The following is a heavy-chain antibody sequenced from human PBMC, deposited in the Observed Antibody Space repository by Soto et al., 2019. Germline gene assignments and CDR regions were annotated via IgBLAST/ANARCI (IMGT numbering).Heavy chain of an antibody. J-gene: IGHJ6*02. Sequence: EVQLVESGGGLVQPGGSLRLSCAASGFTFSSYWMHWVRQAPGKGLVWVSRINSDGSSTSYADSVKGRFTISRDNAKNTLYLQMNSLRAEDTAVYYCARRYYYDSSGYYYYYGMDVWGQGTTDTVSS. V-gene: IGHV3-74*01. CDR1: GFTFSSYW. D-gene: IGHD3-22*01. CDR3: ARRYYYDSSGYYYYYGMDV. CDR2: INSDGSST.